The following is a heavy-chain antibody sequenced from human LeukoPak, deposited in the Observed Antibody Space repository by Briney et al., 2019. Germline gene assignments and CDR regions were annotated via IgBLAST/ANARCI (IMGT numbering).Heavy chain of an antibody. CDR2: INGAEST. V-gene: IGHV3-23*01. Sequence: PGGSLRLSCAASGFTFSSYDMSWVRRAPGKGLEWVSTINGAESTYYADSVKGRFTISRDNSKKTLYLQMNSLRAEDTAVYYCAEGLVTTAADYWGRGTLVTVAS. J-gene: IGHJ4*02. CDR1: GFTFSSYD. CDR3: AEGLVTTAADY. D-gene: IGHD4-17*01.